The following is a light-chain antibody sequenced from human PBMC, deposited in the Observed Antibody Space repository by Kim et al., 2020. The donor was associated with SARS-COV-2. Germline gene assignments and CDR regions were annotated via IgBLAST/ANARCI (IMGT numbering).Light chain of an antibody. J-gene: IGKJ2*01. Sequence: AIQLTQSTSSLSASVGARVTITCRASRGISSDLSWYQQKPGKAPKLLNCDASSLQNGVPSRFSGSGSGTDFTLTISSLQPEDFATYYGQQFNNYPRTFGQGTKLEI. CDR2: DAS. CDR3: QQFNNYPRT. CDR1: RGISSD. V-gene: IGKV1D-13*01.